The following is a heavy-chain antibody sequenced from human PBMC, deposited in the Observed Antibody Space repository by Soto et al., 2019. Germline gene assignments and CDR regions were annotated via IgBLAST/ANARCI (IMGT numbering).Heavy chain of an antibody. Sequence: QVQLVESGGGVVQPGRSLRLSCAASGFTFSIYGMHWVRQAPGKGLEWVAVISYDGSNKYYADSVKGRFTISRDNSKNTLYLQMNSLRAEDTAVYYCAKGRDIVTGYASGQDYWGQGTLVTVSS. D-gene: IGHD3-9*01. CDR3: AKGRDIVTGYASGQDY. J-gene: IGHJ4*02. CDR2: ISYDGSNK. V-gene: IGHV3-30*18. CDR1: GFTFSIYG.